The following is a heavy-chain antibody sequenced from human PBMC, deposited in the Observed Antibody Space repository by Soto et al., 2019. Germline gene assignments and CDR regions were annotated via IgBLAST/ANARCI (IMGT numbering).Heavy chain of an antibody. V-gene: IGHV1-69*13. J-gene: IGHJ4*02. Sequence: SVKVSCKASGGRFSNFGISWVRQAPGQGLEWMGGIVPVFGRPNYAQRFRGRLTITADESTSTGYMELISLRSDDTAFYYCAREGSGYNFWGQGTQVTVSS. D-gene: IGHD5-12*01. CDR1: GGRFSNFG. CDR3: AREGSGYNF. CDR2: IVPVFGRP.